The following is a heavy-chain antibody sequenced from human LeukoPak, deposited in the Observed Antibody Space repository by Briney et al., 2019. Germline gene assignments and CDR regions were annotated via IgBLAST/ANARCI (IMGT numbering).Heavy chain of an antibody. Sequence: RSETLSLTCAVYGGSFSGYYWSWIRQPPGKGLEWIGEINHSGSTNYNPSLKSRVTISVDTSKNQSSLKLSSVTAADTAVYYCARELLGIAAAGTSTDYYYYIDVWGKGTTVTVSS. CDR2: INHSGST. V-gene: IGHV4-34*01. D-gene: IGHD6-13*01. CDR1: GGSFSGYY. J-gene: IGHJ6*03. CDR3: ARELLGIAAAGTSTDYYYYIDV.